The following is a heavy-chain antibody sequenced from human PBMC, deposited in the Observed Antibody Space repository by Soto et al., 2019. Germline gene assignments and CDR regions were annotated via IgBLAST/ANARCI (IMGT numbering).Heavy chain of an antibody. V-gene: IGHV4-39*07. CDR2: IYHTGSS. Sequence: SETLSLTCTVSNDSISNPIYYWGWIRQPPGKGLEWIGSIYHTGSSYYNPSLQGRVTISVDKSKNQFSLKLTSVTAADTAIYYCARDTCSGGSCQFRRFDYWGQGTLVTVSS. CDR3: ARDTCSGGSCQFRRFDY. J-gene: IGHJ4*02. CDR1: NDSISNPIYY. D-gene: IGHD2-15*01.